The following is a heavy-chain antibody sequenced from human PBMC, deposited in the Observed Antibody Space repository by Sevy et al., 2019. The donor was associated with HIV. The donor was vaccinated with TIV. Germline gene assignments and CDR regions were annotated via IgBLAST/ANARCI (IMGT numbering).Heavy chain of an antibody. Sequence: GGSLRLSCAASGFTFSSYSMNWVRQAPGKGLEWVPSISSSSSYIYYADSVKGRFTISRDNAKNSLYLQMNSLRAEDTAVYYCARTADRDYYYYMDVWGKGTTVTVSS. V-gene: IGHV3-21*01. CDR1: GFTFSSYS. J-gene: IGHJ6*03. CDR3: ARTADRDYYYYMDV. D-gene: IGHD3-10*01. CDR2: ISSSSSYI.